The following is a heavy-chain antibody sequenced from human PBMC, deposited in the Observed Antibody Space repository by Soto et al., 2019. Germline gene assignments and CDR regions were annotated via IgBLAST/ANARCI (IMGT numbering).Heavy chain of an antibody. D-gene: IGHD3-10*01. J-gene: IGHJ5*02. V-gene: IGHV3-21*01. CDR1: GFTFSSYS. Sequence: EVQLVESGGGLVKPGGSLRLSCAASGFTFSSYSMNWVRQAPGKGLEWVSSISSSSSYIYYAESVKGRFTISRDNAKNSLYLQMNSLRAEDTAVYYWARDTYYYGSGSYSPWGQGTLVTVSS. CDR3: ARDTYYYGSGSYSP. CDR2: ISSSSSYI.